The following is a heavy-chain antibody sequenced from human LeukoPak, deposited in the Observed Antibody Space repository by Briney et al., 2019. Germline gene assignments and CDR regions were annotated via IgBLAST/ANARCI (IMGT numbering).Heavy chain of an antibody. Sequence: SVKVSCKASGGTFSSYAISWVRQAPGQGLEWMGGIIPIFGTANYAQKFQGRVTITADESTSTAYMELSSLRSEDTAVYYCARWAESGTRGNTGWFDPWGLGTLVTVSS. J-gene: IGHJ5*02. CDR3: ARWAESGTRGNTGWFDP. CDR2: IIPIFGTA. CDR1: GGTFSSYA. D-gene: IGHD2-2*01. V-gene: IGHV1-69*13.